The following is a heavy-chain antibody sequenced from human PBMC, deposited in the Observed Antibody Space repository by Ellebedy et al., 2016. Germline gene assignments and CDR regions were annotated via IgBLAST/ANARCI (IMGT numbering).Heavy chain of an antibody. V-gene: IGHV5-51*01. CDR1: GYSFTSYW. Sequence: GESLKISXKGSGYSFTSYWIGWVRQMPGKGLEWMGIIYPGDSDTRYSPSFQGQVTISADKSISTAYLQWSSLKASDTAMYYCARLGKRWLQSVGAFDIWGQGTMVTVSS. CDR3: ARLGKRWLQSVGAFDI. CDR2: IYPGDSDT. D-gene: IGHD5-24*01. J-gene: IGHJ3*02.